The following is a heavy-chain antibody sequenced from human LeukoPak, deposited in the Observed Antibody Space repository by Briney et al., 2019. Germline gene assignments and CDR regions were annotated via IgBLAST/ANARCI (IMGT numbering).Heavy chain of an antibody. CDR1: GYTFTSYD. CDR3: ARGSSDYDSSGHTGVDY. D-gene: IGHD3-22*01. CDR2: MNPNSGNT. V-gene: IGHV1-8*01. Sequence: ASVKVSCKASGYTFTSYDINWVRQATGQGLEWMGWMNPNSGNTGYAQKFQGRVTMTRNTSISTAYMELSSLRSEDTAVYYCARGSSDYDSSGHTGVDYWGQGTLVTVSS. J-gene: IGHJ4*02.